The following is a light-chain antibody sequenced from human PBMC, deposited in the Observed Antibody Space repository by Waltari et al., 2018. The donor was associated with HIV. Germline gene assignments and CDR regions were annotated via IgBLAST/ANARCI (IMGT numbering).Light chain of an antibody. V-gene: IGKV1-39*01. CDR1: QTVTNK. J-gene: IGKJ3*01. Sequence: DIQMTQSTSPLSASVGDSVSITCRASQTVTNKVNWYQQKPGKAPQLLIYDASTLQSGVPSRFRGGGSGTDFTLTITSLQPDDFATYFCQQSYSSPLTFGPGTKLDIK. CDR2: DAS. CDR3: QQSYSSPLT.